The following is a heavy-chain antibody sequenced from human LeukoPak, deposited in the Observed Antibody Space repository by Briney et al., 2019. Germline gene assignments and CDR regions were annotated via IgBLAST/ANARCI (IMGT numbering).Heavy chain of an antibody. J-gene: IGHJ3*02. D-gene: IGHD3-22*01. CDR2: IIPILGIA. Sequence: SVKVSCKASGGTFSSYAISWVRQAPGQGLEWMGRIIPILGIANYAQKFQGRVTITADKSTSTAYMELSSLRSEDTAVYYCATAERTNYYDSSGSRGFDIWGQGTMVTVSS. CDR1: GGTFSSYA. CDR3: ATAERTNYYDSSGSRGFDI. V-gene: IGHV1-69*04.